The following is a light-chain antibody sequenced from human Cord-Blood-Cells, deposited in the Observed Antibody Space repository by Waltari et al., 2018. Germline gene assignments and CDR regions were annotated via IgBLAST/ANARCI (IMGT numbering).Light chain of an antibody. V-gene: IGKV4-1*01. CDR2: WAS. Sequence: DIVMTQSPDSLAVSLGAMATINCKSSQSVLYSSNNKNYLAWYQQKPGQPPKLLIYWASTRESGVPDRFSGSGSGTDFTLTISSLQAEDVAVYYCQQYYSTPRTFGQGTKVEIK. J-gene: IGKJ1*01. CDR1: QSVLYSSNNKNY. CDR3: QQYYSTPRT.